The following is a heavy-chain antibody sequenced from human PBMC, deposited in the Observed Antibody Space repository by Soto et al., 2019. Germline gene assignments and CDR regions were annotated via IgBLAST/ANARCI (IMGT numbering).Heavy chain of an antibody. CDR3: AKGALRYFDWFLDY. V-gene: IGHV3-30*18. Sequence: PGGSLRLSCSASGFTFSSYGMHWVRQAPGKGLEWVAVISYDGSNKYYADSVKGQFTISRDNSKNTLYLQMNSLRAEDTAVYYCAKGALRYFDWFLDYWGQGTLVTVSS. CDR2: ISYDGSNK. CDR1: GFTFSSYG. D-gene: IGHD3-9*01. J-gene: IGHJ4*02.